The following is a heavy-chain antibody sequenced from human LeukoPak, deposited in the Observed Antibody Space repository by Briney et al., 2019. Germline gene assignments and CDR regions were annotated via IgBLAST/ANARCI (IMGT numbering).Heavy chain of an antibody. CDR3: ARLKYDFWSGYSPSSDY. CDR2: IYYSGST. CDR1: GGSISSYY. Sequence: SETLSLTCTVSGGSISSYYWSWIRQPPGKGLEWIGYIYYSGSTNYNPSLKSRVTISVYTSKNQFSLKLSSVTAADTAVYYCARLKYDFWSGYSPSSDYWGQGTLVTVSS. J-gene: IGHJ4*02. D-gene: IGHD3-3*01. V-gene: IGHV4-59*08.